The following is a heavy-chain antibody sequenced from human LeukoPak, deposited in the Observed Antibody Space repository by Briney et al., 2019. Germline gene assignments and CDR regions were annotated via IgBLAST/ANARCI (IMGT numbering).Heavy chain of an antibody. V-gene: IGHV4-34*01. D-gene: IGHD1-26*01. J-gene: IGHJ5*02. Sequence: SETLSLTCAVYGGSFSGYYWSWIRQPPGKGLEWVGEINHSGSTNYNPSLKSRVTISVDTSKNQFSLKLSSVTAADTAVYYCARVKGGSYSVRNWFDPWGQGTLVTVSS. CDR1: GGSFSGYY. CDR2: INHSGST. CDR3: ARVKGGSYSVRNWFDP.